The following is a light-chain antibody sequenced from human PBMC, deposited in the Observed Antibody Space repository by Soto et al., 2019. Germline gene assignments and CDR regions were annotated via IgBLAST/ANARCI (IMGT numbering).Light chain of an antibody. V-gene: IGLV2-11*01. J-gene: IGLJ2*01. Sequence: QSVLTQPRSVSGSPGQSVTISCTGSSSDVGGYNRVSWYQQSPGTAPKLMIYEVNNRPSGVPDRFSGSKSGNTASLTISGLQAEDEASYYCSSYGGNYNVVFGGGTQLTVL. CDR2: EVN. CDR3: SSYGGNYNVV. CDR1: SSDVGGYNR.